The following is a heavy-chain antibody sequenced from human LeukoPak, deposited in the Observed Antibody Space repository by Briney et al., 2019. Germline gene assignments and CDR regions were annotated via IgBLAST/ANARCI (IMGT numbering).Heavy chain of an antibody. V-gene: IGHV4-59*01. Sequence: PSETPSLTCTVSGGSLIPYYWTWIRQPPGKGLEWIGYIDYGGSTNYSPSLRSRVTMSVDTSNNQFSLKLNSVTAADTAVYYCARDRLGNTVDYWGQGALVTVSS. D-gene: IGHD3-16*01. CDR2: IDYGGST. CDR1: GGSLIPYY. J-gene: IGHJ4*02. CDR3: ARDRLGNTVDY.